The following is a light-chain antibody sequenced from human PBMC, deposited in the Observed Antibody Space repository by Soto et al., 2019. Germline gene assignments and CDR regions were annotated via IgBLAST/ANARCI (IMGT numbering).Light chain of an antibody. CDR2: EVS. J-gene: IGLJ2*01. Sequence: QSALTQPASVSGSPGQSVTISCTGTSSDVGAYKYVSWYQKHPGKAPKLMIYEVSDRPSGVSNRFSGSKSGNTASLHISGLQAEDEAVYYCSSFTTSNTLVFGGGTKLTVL. CDR3: SSFTTSNTLV. CDR1: SSDVGAYKY. V-gene: IGLV2-14*03.